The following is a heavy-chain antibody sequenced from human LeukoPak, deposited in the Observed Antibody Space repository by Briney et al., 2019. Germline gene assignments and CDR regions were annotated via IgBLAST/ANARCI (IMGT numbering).Heavy chain of an antibody. CDR1: GGSFSGYY. CDR2: INHSGST. Sequence: SETLSLTCAVYGGSFSGYYWSWIRQPPGKGLDGIGEINHSGSTNYNPSLKSRVTISVDTSKNQFSLKLSSVTAADTAVYYCASVYGSGRNNWFDPWGQGTLVTVSS. D-gene: IGHD3-10*01. J-gene: IGHJ5*02. CDR3: ASVYGSGRNNWFDP. V-gene: IGHV4-34*01.